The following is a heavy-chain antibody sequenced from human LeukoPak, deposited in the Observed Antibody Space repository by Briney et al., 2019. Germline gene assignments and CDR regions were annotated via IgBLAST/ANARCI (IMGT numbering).Heavy chain of an antibody. D-gene: IGHD2-15*01. V-gene: IGHV3-33*01. CDR3: AREYCSGGSCYIFDY. J-gene: IGHJ4*02. Sequence: GRSLRLSCAASGFTFSSYGMHWVRQAPGKGLEWVAVIWYDGSNKYYADSVKGRFTISRDNSKNTLYLQMNSLRAEDTAVYYCAREYCSGGSCYIFDYWGQGTLVTVSS. CDR2: IWYDGSNK. CDR1: GFTFSSYG.